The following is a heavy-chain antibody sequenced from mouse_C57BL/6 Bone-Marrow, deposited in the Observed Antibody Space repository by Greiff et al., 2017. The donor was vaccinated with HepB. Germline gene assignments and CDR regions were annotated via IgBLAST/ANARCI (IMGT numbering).Heavy chain of an antibody. CDR1: GFSLTSYA. V-gene: IGHV2-9-1*01. D-gene: IGHD1-1*01. Sequence: QVQLQQSGPGLVAPSQSLSITCTVSGFSLTSYAISWVRQTPGKGMEWLGVIWTGGGTNYNSAIKSRLSISKDNSKSQVFLKMNSLQTDDTARYYCARTYLTTVVGGMDYWGQGTSVTVSS. CDR2: IWTGGGT. J-gene: IGHJ4*01. CDR3: ARTYLTTVVGGMDY.